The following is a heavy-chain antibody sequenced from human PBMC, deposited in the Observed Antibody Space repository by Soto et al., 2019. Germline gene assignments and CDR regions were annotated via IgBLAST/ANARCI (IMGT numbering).Heavy chain of an antibody. CDR2: IYYSGST. J-gene: IGHJ6*02. V-gene: IGHV4-31*03. Sequence: KTSETLSLTCTVSGGSISSGGYYWSWIRQHPGKGLEWIGYIYYSGSTYYNPSLKSRVTISVDTSKNQFSLKLSSVTAADTAVYYCARTQRRDLRFLEFSGMDVWGQGTTVTVSS. CDR1: GGSISSGGYY. D-gene: IGHD3-3*01. CDR3: ARTQRRDLRFLEFSGMDV.